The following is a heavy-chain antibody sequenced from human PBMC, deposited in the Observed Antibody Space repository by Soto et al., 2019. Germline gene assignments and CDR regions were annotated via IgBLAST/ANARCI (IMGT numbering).Heavy chain of an antibody. CDR2: ISAHNGNT. D-gene: IGHD1-26*01. CDR3: ARGIVGATTYDY. CDR1: GYTFTNYD. Sequence: QVQLVQSGAEVKKPGASVKVSCKASGYTFTNYDISWVRQAPGQGLEWMGWISAHNGNTNYAQKLQGRVTMTTDTSTSTAYMELRSPRSADTAVYYCARGIVGATTYDYWGQGTLVTVSS. V-gene: IGHV1-18*01. J-gene: IGHJ4*02.